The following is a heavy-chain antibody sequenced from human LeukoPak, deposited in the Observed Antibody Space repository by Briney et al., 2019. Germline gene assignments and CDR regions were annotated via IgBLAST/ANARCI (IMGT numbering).Heavy chain of an antibody. J-gene: IGHJ4*02. CDR2: ISGSGGAT. CDR3: AKGEVVGLYYFDY. D-gene: IGHD1-26*01. CDR1: GFTFSSYA. Sequence: GGSLRLSCAASGFTFSSYAMGWVRQAPGKGLEWVSAISGSGGATYYADSVKGRFTISRDNSKNTLYLQMDSLRAEDTAVYYCAKGEVVGLYYFDYWGQGTLVTVSS. V-gene: IGHV3-23*01.